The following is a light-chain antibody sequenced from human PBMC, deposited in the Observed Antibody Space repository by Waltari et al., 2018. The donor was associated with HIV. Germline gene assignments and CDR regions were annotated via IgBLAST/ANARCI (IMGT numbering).Light chain of an antibody. V-gene: IGLV6-57*04. CDR1: SGSIASNY. J-gene: IGLJ2*01. Sequence: NFMLTQPHSVSESPGKTVTISCTRSSGSIASNYVQRYQQRPVSAPTTVIYGATQGPSGVPVRFSGSIDSSSISASLTISGLKTEDEADYYCQSYDSSNQVFGGGTKLTVL. CDR3: QSYDSSNQV. CDR2: GAT.